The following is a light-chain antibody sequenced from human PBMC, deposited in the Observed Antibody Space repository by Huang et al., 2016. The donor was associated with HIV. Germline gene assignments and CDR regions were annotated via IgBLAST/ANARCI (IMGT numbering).Light chain of an antibody. Sequence: EIVLTQSPATLSLSPGERAALSCRATPSIINNLAWYKQKAGQSPRLLIYGASTRATGIPARFRGSGSGTDFTLTISSLQSEDFAVYYCQQYNNWPPLLTFGGGTKVEIK. V-gene: IGKV3-15*01. CDR3: QQYNNWPPLLT. CDR2: GAS. CDR1: PSIINN. J-gene: IGKJ4*01.